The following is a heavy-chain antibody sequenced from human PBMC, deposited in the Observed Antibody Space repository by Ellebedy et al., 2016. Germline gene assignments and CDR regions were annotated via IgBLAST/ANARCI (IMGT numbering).Heavy chain of an antibody. CDR2: IWYDGSNK. CDR1: GFTFSSYG. V-gene: IGHV3-33*01. J-gene: IGHJ4*02. CDR3: ARALSGYDY. D-gene: IGHD5-12*01. Sequence: GESLKISXAAPGFTFSSYGMHWVRQAPGKGLEWVAVIWYDGSNKYYADSVKGRFTISRDNSKNTLYLQMNSLRAEDTAVYYCARALSGYDYWGQGTLVTVSS.